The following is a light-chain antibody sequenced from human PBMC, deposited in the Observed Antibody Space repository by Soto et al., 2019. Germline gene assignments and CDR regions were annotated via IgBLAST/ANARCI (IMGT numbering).Light chain of an antibody. J-gene: IGKJ2*01. CDR1: QSVSSSY. Sequence: EIVLTQSPGTLSLSPGERATLSCRASQSVSSSYLAWYQQKPGQAPRLLIYGASTRATGIPDRFSGSGSGTDFTLTISRPEPEDFAVYYCQLYDNSLYTFGQGTNLDIK. CDR3: QLYDNSLYT. CDR2: GAS. V-gene: IGKV3-20*01.